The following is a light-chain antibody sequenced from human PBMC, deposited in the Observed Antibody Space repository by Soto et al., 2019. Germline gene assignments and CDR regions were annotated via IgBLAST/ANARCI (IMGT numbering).Light chain of an antibody. CDR3: QQYNSMGT. J-gene: IGKJ1*01. Sequence: DIQMTQSPSTLSASVGDRATITCRASQSISSWLAWYQQKPGKAPKLLIYDASSLESGVPSRFSGSGSGTEFTLTISSLQPDDFATYYCQQYNSMGTLGQGTKVDIK. CDR2: DAS. CDR1: QSISSW. V-gene: IGKV1-5*01.